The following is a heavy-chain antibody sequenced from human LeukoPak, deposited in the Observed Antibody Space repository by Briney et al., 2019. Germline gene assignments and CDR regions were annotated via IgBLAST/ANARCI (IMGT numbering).Heavy chain of an antibody. CDR3: ARDLYCSGGTCYPYNWFDP. Sequence: GAPVKVSCKASGYTFTGYYMHWVRQAPGQVLEWMGWINPNSGATNYPQKFQGRLTMTRDTSISTAYMELTTLRSDDTAVYYCARDLYCSGGTCYPYNWFDPWGQGTLVTVSS. CDR2: INPNSGAT. V-gene: IGHV1-2*02. D-gene: IGHD2-15*01. CDR1: GYTFTGYY. J-gene: IGHJ5*02.